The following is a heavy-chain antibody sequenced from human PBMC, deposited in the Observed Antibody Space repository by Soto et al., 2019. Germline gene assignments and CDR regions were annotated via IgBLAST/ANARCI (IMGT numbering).Heavy chain of an antibody. CDR1: GGSISSGDYY. CDR2: IYYSGST. V-gene: IGHV4-30-4*01. CDR3: ARDRYYGSGTYYNFYYGMDL. Sequence: SETLSLTCTVSGGSISSGDYYWSWIRQPPGKGLEWIGNIYYSGSTYYNPSLKSRVTISLDTSKNQFSLRLSSVTAADTAVYYCARDRYYGSGTYYNFYYGMDLWGQGPTVTVSS. D-gene: IGHD3-10*01. J-gene: IGHJ6*01.